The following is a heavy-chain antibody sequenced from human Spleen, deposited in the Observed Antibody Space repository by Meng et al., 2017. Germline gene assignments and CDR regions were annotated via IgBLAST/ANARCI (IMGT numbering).Heavy chain of an antibody. V-gene: IGHV1-2*02. D-gene: IGHD1-26*01. CDR2: INPNSGGT. J-gene: IGHJ4*02. CDR3: ARVSGSYPQLIDY. CDR1: GYTFTVYY. Sequence: QWGTVGDEVRKDGAHVKVSFQAAGYTFTVYYIHWVRQAPGQGLEWMGWINPNSGGTNYAQKFQGRVTMTRDTSISTAYMELSRLRSDDTAVYYCARVSGSYPQLIDYWGQGTLVTVSS.